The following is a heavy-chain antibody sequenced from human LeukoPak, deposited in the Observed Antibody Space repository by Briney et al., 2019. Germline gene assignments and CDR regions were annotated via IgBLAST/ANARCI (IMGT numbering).Heavy chain of an antibody. J-gene: IGHJ4*02. D-gene: IGHD3-22*01. CDR3: ARDIYYYDSSGYYFPGGSDY. V-gene: IGHV3-11*04. CDR1: GFIFSDYY. CDR2: ISSGGSTI. Sequence: GGSLRLSCAASGFIFSDYYMSWIRQAPAKGLEWVSYISSGGSTIHYADSVKGRFTISRDNAKNSLYLQMNSLRAEDTAVYYCARDIYYYDSSGYYFPGGSDYWGQGTLVTVSS.